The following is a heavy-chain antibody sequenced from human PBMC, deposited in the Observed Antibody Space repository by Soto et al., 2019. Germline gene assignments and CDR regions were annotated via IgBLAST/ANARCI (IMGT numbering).Heavy chain of an antibody. Sequence: GASVKVSCKASGGTFSSYAISWVRQAPGQGLEWMGGIIPIFGTANYAQKFQGRVTITADESTSTAYMELSSLRSEDTAVYYCATPHAYYYDSSGIGWFDPWGQGTLVTVS. V-gene: IGHV1-69*13. CDR3: ATPHAYYYDSSGIGWFDP. CDR2: IIPIFGTA. J-gene: IGHJ5*02. D-gene: IGHD3-22*01. CDR1: GGTFSSYA.